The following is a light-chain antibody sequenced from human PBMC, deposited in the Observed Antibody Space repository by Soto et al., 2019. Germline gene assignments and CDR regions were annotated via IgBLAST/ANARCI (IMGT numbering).Light chain of an antibody. CDR1: SSDVGGYNY. CDR2: DVS. CDR3: CSYAGSYTFGDVV. Sequence: QSALTQPRSVSGSPGQSVTISCTRTSSDVGGYNYVSWYQQHPGKAPKLMIYDVSKRPSGVPDRFSGSKSGNTASLTISGLQAEDEADYYCCSYAGSYTFGDVVFGGGTKLTVL. J-gene: IGLJ2*01. V-gene: IGLV2-11*01.